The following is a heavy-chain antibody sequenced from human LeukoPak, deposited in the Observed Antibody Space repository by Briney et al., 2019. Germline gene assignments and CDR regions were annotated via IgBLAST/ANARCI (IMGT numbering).Heavy chain of an antibody. D-gene: IGHD5-12*01. CDR3: AKDLYGYVSNWFDP. CDR2: ISGSGGST. CDR1: GFTFSSYA. Sequence: GGSLRLSCAASGFTFSSYAMSWVRQAPGKGLEWVSAISGSGGSTYYADSVKGRFTISRDNPKNTLYLQMNSLRAEDTAVYHCAKDLYGYVSNWFDPWGQGTLVTVSS. V-gene: IGHV3-23*01. J-gene: IGHJ5*02.